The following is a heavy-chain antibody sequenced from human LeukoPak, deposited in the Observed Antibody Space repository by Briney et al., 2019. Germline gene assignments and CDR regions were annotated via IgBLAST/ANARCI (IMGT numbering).Heavy chain of an antibody. V-gene: IGHV4-61*01. CDR3: AQKQWVPYYFHY. Sequence: SETLSLTCSVSGGSVSSGNYYWSWIRQPPGKGLEWIGYIYYSGSTDYNPSLKSRVTISVGTSKNQFSLRLSSVTAADTAVYYCAQKQWVPYYFHYWGQGALVTVSS. CDR2: IYYSGST. J-gene: IGHJ4*02. D-gene: IGHD1/OR15-1a*01. CDR1: GGSVSSGNYY.